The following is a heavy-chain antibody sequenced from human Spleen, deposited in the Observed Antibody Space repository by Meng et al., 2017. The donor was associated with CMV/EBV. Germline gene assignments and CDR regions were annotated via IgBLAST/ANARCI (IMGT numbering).Heavy chain of an antibody. J-gene: IGHJ6*02. CDR3: AREAKRAAGLYGMDV. CDR1: GYTFTSYG. D-gene: IGHD6-25*01. CDR2: ISAYNGNT. Sequence: ASVKVSCKASGYTFTSYGISWVRQAPGQGLEWMGWISAYNGNTNYAQKLQGRVTMTTDTATSTAYMELMSLRSDDTAVYYCAREAKRAAGLYGMDVWGQGTTVTVSS. V-gene: IGHV1-18*01.